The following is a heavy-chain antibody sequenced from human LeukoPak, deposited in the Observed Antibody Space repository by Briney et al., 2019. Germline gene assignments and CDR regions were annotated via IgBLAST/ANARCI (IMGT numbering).Heavy chain of an antibody. CDR2: IYYSGST. Sequence: SETLSLTCTVSGGSISSSSYYWGWIRQPPGKGLEWIGSIYYSGSTYYNPSLKGRVTISVDTSKNQFSLKLSSVTAADTAVYYCARDGGSGYYYYYMDVWGKGTTVTISS. V-gene: IGHV4-39*02. D-gene: IGHD1-14*01. J-gene: IGHJ6*03. CDR1: GGSISSSSYY. CDR3: ARDGGSGYYYYYMDV.